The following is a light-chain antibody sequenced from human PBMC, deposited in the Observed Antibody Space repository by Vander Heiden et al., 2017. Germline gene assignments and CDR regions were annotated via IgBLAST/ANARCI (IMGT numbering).Light chain of an antibody. CDR1: QSVSSN. J-gene: IGKJ3*01. V-gene: IGKV3-15*01. CDR3: QQYNNWPPFT. CDR2: RAS. Sequence: EIVMTQSPATLSVSPGEGATLSCRASQSVSSNLAWYQQKPGQAPRLLIYRASTRATGIPARFSGSGSGTEFTLTISSLQSEDFAVYYCQQYNNWPPFTFGPGTKVDIK.